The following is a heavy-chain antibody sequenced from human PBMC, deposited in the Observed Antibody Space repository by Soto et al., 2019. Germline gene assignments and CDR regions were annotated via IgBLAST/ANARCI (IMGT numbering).Heavy chain of an antibody. Sequence: QTAGSLRLSCRASGFTLSDYEMHWVRQAPGKGLEWVSYISTGSSTIYYADSVKGRFTISRDNAKNSLFLEMNSLRPEDTAVYYCARVRAGAANGYYGMDVWGQGTTVTVSS. CDR2: ISTGSSTI. D-gene: IGHD1-26*01. CDR1: GFTLSDYE. J-gene: IGHJ6*02. CDR3: ARVRAGAANGYYGMDV. V-gene: IGHV3-48*03.